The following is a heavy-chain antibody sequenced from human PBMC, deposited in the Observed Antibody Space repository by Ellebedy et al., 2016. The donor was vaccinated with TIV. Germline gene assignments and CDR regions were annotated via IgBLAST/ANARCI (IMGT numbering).Heavy chain of an antibody. CDR3: TRNADIPASFDY. CDR2: TNGDGTTI. D-gene: IGHD5-12*01. J-gene: IGHJ4*02. Sequence: GESLKISCAASGFTLSGHWMHWVRQAPGKGLVWVSRTNGDGTTISYVDSVEGRFTISRDNAKNTVYLQMNSLRVEDTAVYYCTRNADIPASFDYWGQGALVTVSS. CDR1: GFTLSGHW. V-gene: IGHV3-74*01.